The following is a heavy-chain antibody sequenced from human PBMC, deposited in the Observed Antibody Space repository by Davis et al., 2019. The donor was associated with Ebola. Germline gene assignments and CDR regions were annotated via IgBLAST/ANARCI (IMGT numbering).Heavy chain of an antibody. J-gene: IGHJ4*02. D-gene: IGHD1/OR15-1a*01. Sequence: GESLKISCAASGFSFSNYAMMWVRQAPGKGLEWVSAISGRGGSSYYADSVKGRFTISRDNSKNTLYLQMNSLRAEDTAVYYCASQAGSMEKLFDYWGQGTLVTVSS. CDR3: ASQAGSMEKLFDY. CDR1: GFSFSNYA. CDR2: ISGRGGSS. V-gene: IGHV3-23*01.